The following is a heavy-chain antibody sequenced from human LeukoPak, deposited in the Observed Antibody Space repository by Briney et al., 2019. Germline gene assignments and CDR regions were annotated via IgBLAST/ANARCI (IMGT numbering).Heavy chain of an antibody. CDR3: ARDGGGYCSGGSCYSPYYYYYYMDV. D-gene: IGHD2-15*01. CDR1: GGSFSGYD. Sequence: PSETLSLTCAVYGGSFSGYDWTWIRQPPGKGLECIGHIYYSGSTNYNPSLKSRVTMSVDTSKNQFSLKLSSVTAADTAVYYCARDGGGYCSGGSCYSPYYYYYYMDVWGKGTTVTISS. V-gene: IGHV4-59*12. CDR2: IYYSGST. J-gene: IGHJ6*03.